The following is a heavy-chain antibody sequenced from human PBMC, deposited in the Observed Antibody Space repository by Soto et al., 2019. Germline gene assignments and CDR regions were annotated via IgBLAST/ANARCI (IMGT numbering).Heavy chain of an antibody. Sequence: ASVKVSCKASGYTFTSYCISWVLQAPGQGLEWMGWISAYNGNTNYAQKLQGRVTMTTDTSTSTAYMELRSLRSDDTAVYYCARAIGWSMSNWFDPWGQGTLVTVSS. V-gene: IGHV1-18*01. CDR3: ARAIGWSMSNWFDP. CDR1: GYTFTSYC. CDR2: ISAYNGNT. J-gene: IGHJ5*02. D-gene: IGHD3-3*01.